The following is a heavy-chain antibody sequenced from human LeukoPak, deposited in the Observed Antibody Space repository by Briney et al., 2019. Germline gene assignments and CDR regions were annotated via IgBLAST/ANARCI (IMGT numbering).Heavy chain of an antibody. J-gene: IGHJ4*02. D-gene: IGHD3-16*01. CDR2: IYSGGST. CDR1: GFTVSSNY. Sequence: PGGSLRLSCAASGFTVSSNYMSWVRQAPGKGLEWVSVIYSGGSTYYADSVKGRFTISRDNSKNTLYLQMSSLRTADTAVYYCARDVGDEGNYWGQGTLVTDSA. CDR3: ARDVGDEGNY. V-gene: IGHV3-53*01.